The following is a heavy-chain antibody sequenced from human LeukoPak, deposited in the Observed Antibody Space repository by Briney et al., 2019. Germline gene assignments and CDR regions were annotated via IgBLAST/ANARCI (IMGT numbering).Heavy chain of an antibody. CDR3: ASARGSYNWNYHWFDP. CDR1: GYTFTSYG. D-gene: IGHD1-7*01. V-gene: IGHV1-18*01. CDR2: ISAYNGNT. Sequence: GASVKVSCKASGYTFTSYGISWVRQAPGQGLELMGWISAYNGNTNYAQKLQGRVTMTTDTSTSTAYMELRSLRSDDTAVYYCASARGSYNWNYHWFDPWGQGTLVTVSS. J-gene: IGHJ5*02.